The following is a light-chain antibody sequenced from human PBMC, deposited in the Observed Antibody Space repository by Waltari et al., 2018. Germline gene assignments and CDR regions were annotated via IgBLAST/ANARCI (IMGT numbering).Light chain of an antibody. Sequence: DVQMTQSPFSLSASVGDRVTITCRASQRIDNFLSWYQQKPGKAPNLLIYGASNLQSGVTSRFSGSGFGTDFTLTITSLQPQDSATYYCQQSYTTSWTFGQGTTVEVK. V-gene: IGKV1-39*01. CDR1: QRIDNF. CDR3: QQSYTTSWT. CDR2: GAS. J-gene: IGKJ1*01.